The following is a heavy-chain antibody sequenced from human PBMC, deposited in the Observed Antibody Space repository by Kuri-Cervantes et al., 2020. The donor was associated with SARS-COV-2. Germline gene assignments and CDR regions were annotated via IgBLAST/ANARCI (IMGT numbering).Heavy chain of an antibody. D-gene: IGHD2-2*01. CDR3: ASFTNYYYYGLDV. Sequence: SVKVSCKASGGTFDSYPISWVRQAPGQGLEWMGRIIPFLGISNSAQKFQGRVTITADKSTSTVYMELSSLRSGDTAVYYCASFTNYYYYGLDVWGQGTTVTVSS. J-gene: IGHJ6*02. CDR2: IIPFLGIS. CDR1: GGTFDSYP. V-gene: IGHV1-69*02.